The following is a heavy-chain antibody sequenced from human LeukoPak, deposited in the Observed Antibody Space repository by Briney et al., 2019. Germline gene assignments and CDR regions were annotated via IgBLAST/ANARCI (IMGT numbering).Heavy chain of an antibody. J-gene: IGHJ3*01. V-gene: IGHV3-23*01. Sequence: GGSLRLSCAASGFTFSSYSMNWVRQAPGRGLEWVSLISFSGANTYSADSVKGRFTISRDNSKDTLFLQMNSLRAEDTAIYYCVRDIELSTWGLGTMVTVSS. CDR1: GFTFSSYS. D-gene: IGHD3-16*02. CDR3: VRDIELST. CDR2: ISFSGANT.